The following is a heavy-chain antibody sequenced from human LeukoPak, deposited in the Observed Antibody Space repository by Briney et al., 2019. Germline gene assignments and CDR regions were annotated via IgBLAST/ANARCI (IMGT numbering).Heavy chain of an antibody. CDR3: ARFRGYSYGSDQFDY. CDR1: GGSISSSNYY. V-gene: IGHV4-39*07. Sequence: SETLSLTCIVSGGSISSSNYYWGWIRQPPGKGLEWIGSIYYGGSTYYNPSLKSRVTISVDKSISTAYLQWSSLKASDTAMYYCARFRGYSYGSDQFDYWGQGTLVTVSS. CDR2: IYYGGST. J-gene: IGHJ4*02. D-gene: IGHD5-18*01.